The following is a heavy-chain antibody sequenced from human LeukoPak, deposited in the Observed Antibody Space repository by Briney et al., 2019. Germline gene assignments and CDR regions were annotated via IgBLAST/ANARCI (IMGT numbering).Heavy chain of an antibody. D-gene: IGHD2-15*01. J-gene: IGHJ5*02. Sequence: SVKVSCKASGGTFSSYAISWVRQAPGQGLEWMGGIIPIFGTANYAQKFQGRVTITADRSTSTAYMELSSLRSEDTAVYYCARALIVVVVAASYNWFDPWGQGTLVTVS. CDR3: ARALIVVVVAASYNWFDP. CDR2: IIPIFGTA. V-gene: IGHV1-69*06. CDR1: GGTFSSYA.